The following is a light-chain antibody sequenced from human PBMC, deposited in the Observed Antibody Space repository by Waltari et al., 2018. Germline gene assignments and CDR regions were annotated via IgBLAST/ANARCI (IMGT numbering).Light chain of an antibody. Sequence: EIVLTQSPGTLSLSTGERVTLSCRASQTLSHNYVAWYQQKPGQAPGLLIYDTSKRATGIPDRFSGGGSGTDFALIISRLEVEDSATYYCQQYGSSPYTFGQGTKVGIK. V-gene: IGKV3-20*01. CDR3: QQYGSSPYT. J-gene: IGKJ2*01. CDR2: DTS. CDR1: QTLSHNY.